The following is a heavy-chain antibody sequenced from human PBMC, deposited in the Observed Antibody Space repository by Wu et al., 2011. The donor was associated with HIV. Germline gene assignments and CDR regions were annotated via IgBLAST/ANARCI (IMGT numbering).Heavy chain of an antibody. CDR2: XNPDNGYT. V-gene: IGHV1-2*04. CDR3: ATVAGAAAGEAFDV. CDR1: GYTFIDYY. Sequence: QMQLVQSGAEVQKPGASVKVSCKAFGYTFIDYYVYWVRQAPGQGLEYVAWXNPDNGYTKYAQKFQGWVTLTRDSSINTAYLQLARVTSDDTAVYYCATVAGAAAGEAFDVWGQGTMVTVSS. J-gene: IGHJ3*01. D-gene: IGHD6-13*01.